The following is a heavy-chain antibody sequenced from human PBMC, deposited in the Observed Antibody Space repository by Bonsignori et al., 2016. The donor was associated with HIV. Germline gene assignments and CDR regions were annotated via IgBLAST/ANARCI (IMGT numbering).Heavy chain of an antibody. V-gene: IGHV1-18*01. J-gene: IGHJ3*02. Sequence: WVRQAPGQGPEWMGWISAHDGKTNYAQKFEGRVTMTTDISTTTVYMELRSLRSDDTAVYFCASCYYDPMGALDIWGQGTMVTVSS. CDR3: ASCYYDPMGALDI. D-gene: IGHD3-22*01. CDR2: ISAHDGKT.